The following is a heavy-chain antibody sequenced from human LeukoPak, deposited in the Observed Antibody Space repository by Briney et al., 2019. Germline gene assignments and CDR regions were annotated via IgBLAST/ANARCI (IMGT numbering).Heavy chain of an antibody. D-gene: IGHD1-1*01. CDR2: ISPQSGNK. CDR3: TRVRNSNNWWGAFDI. Sequence: ASVKVSCKAFGYTFDTSSITWVRQAPGQRLEWMGWISPQSGNKQYAQGVQGRVTMTTDTSRSTAYMELRSLRPDDTAVYYCTRVRNSNNWWGAFDIWGQGTMVTVSS. CDR1: GYTFDTSS. J-gene: IGHJ3*02. V-gene: IGHV1-18*01.